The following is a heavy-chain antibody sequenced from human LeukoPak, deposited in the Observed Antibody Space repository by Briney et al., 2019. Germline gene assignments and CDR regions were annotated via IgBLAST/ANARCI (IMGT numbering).Heavy chain of an antibody. D-gene: IGHD6-13*01. V-gene: IGHV4-38-2*02. Sequence: SETLSLTCTVSGYSISSGYYWGWIRQPPGKGLEWIGSIYHSGSTYYNPSLKSRVTISVDTSKNQFSLKLSSVTAADTAVYYCARDRRTRSSRLDYWGQGTLVTVSS. J-gene: IGHJ4*02. CDR1: GYSISSGYY. CDR3: ARDRRTRSSRLDY. CDR2: IYHSGST.